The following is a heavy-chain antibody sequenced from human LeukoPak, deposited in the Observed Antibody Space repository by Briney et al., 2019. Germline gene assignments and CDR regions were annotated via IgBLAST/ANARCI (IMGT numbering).Heavy chain of an antibody. D-gene: IGHD6-19*01. V-gene: IGHV3-49*03. Sequence: GGSLRLSCTASGFSLGDYLMSWFRQAPGKGLEWIGFISGGTTEYAASVKGRFTISRDDSTSIAYLQMNSLTTEDTAVYYCSRGSGWLSVYWGQGTLVTVSS. J-gene: IGHJ4*02. CDR3: SRGSGWLSVY. CDR2: ISGGTT. CDR1: GFSLGDYL.